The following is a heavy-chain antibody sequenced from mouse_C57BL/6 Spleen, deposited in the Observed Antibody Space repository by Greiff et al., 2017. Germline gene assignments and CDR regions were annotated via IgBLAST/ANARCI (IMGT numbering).Heavy chain of an antibody. J-gene: IGHJ2*01. V-gene: IGHV1-53*01. CDR2: INPSNGGT. CDR3: ARERGNWELSFDY. Sequence: VQLQQPGTELVKPGASVKLSCKASGYTFTSYWMHWVKQRPGQGLEWIGNINPSNGGTNYNEKFKSKATLTVDKSSSTAYMQLSSLTSEDSAVYYCARERGNWELSFDYWGQGTTLTVSS. CDR1: GYTFTSYW. D-gene: IGHD4-1*02.